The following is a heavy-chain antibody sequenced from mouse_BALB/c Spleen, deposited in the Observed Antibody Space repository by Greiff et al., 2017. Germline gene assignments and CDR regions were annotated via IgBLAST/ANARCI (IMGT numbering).Heavy chain of an antibody. J-gene: IGHJ3*01. V-gene: IGHV1-80*01. Sequence: VQLQQSGAELVRPGSSVKISCKASGYAFSSYWMNWVKQRPGQGLEWIGQIYPGDGDTNYNGKFKGKATLTADKSSSTAYMQLSSLTSEDSAVYFCARRDYYGSSYAWFAYWGQGTLVTVSA. CDR2: IYPGDGDT. CDR3: ARRDYYGSSYAWFAY. CDR1: GYAFSSYW. D-gene: IGHD1-1*01.